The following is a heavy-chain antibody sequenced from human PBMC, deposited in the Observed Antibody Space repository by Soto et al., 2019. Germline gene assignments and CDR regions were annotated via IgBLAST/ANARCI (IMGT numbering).Heavy chain of an antibody. CDR1: GFTFSNDW. J-gene: IGHJ4*02. V-gene: IGHV3-74*01. CDR3: ARGPRGVYGNDY. D-gene: IGHD2-8*02. Sequence: EVQLVESGGGLVQPGGSLRLSCAASGFTFSNDWMHWVRQAAGKGLVWVSRINMDGSSTNYADSVKGRFTISRDNAKNKLYLQMNSLRVDDTAIYFCARGPRGVYGNDYWGQGALVTVSS. CDR2: INMDGSST.